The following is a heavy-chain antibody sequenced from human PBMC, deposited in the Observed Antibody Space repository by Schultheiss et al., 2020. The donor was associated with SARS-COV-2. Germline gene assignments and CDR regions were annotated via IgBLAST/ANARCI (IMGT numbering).Heavy chain of an antibody. Sequence: GESLKISCAASGFTFSNAWMNWVRQAPGKGLEWVGRIKSKTDGGTTDYAAPVKGRFTISRDDSKNTLYLQMNSLRAEDTAVYYCARDPAPGYSSSWLFDYWGQGTLVTVSS. CDR2: IKSKTDGGTT. CDR3: ARDPAPGYSSSWLFDY. D-gene: IGHD6-13*01. J-gene: IGHJ4*02. V-gene: IGHV3-15*07. CDR1: GFTFSNAW.